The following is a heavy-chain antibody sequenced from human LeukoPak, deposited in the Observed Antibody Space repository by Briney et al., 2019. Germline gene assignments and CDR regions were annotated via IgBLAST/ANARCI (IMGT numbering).Heavy chain of an antibody. V-gene: IGHV7-4-1*02. CDR1: GYTFTSYA. CDR3: ARDRPINDGDYLFFGYFDY. D-gene: IGHD4-17*01. CDR2: INTNTGNP. Sequence: GALVKVSCKASGYTFTSYAMNWVRQAPGQGLEWMGWINTNTGNPTYAQGFTGRFVFSLDTSVSTAYLQISSLKAEDTAVYYCARDRPINDGDYLFFGYFDYWGQGTLVTVSS. J-gene: IGHJ4*02.